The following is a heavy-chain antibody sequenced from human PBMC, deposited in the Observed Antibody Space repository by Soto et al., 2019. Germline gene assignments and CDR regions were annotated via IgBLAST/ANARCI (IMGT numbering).Heavy chain of an antibody. J-gene: IGHJ4*02. CDR3: ARALDFWSAYFDY. V-gene: IGHV3-74*01. D-gene: IGHD3-3*01. CDR2: VNSDGRST. Sequence: GGSLRLSCAASGFTFRSYWMHWVRQAPGGGLVWVSRVNSDGRSTTYADSVKGRFTISRDNAKNTLYLQMNSLRTEDTAVYYCARALDFWSAYFDYWGQGSLVTISS. CDR1: GFTFRSYW.